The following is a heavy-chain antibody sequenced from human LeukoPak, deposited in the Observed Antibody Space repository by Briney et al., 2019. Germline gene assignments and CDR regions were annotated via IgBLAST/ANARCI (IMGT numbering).Heavy chain of an antibody. V-gene: IGHV4-59*12. J-gene: IGHJ3*02. CDR1: GGSISSYY. D-gene: IGHD3-3*01. Sequence: SETLSLTCTVSGGSISSYYWSWIRQPPGKGLEWIGYIYYSGSTNYNPSLKSRVTISVDTSKNQFSLQLNSVTPEDTAVYYCARDVAVLRAFDIWGQGTMVTVSS. CDR2: IYYSGST. CDR3: ARDVAVLRAFDI.